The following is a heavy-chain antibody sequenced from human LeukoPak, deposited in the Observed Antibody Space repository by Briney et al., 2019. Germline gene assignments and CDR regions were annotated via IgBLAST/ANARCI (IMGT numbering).Heavy chain of an antibody. J-gene: IGHJ3*02. CDR3: AKPAVAARYGAFDI. D-gene: IGHD6-19*01. Sequence: PGGSLRLSCAASGLTFSRFALTWVRQTPGKGLEWVSSIDSYSTYYADSVKGRFTISRDNSKNTLYLQMSSLRAEDTAIYYCAKPAVAARYGAFDIWGQGTMVTVSS. CDR2: IDSYST. CDR1: GLTFSRFA. V-gene: IGHV3-23*05.